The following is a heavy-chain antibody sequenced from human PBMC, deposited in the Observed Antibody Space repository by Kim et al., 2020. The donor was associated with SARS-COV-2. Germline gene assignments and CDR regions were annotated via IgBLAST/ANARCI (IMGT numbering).Heavy chain of an antibody. CDR3: ARQGARFFDP. J-gene: IGHJ5*02. D-gene: IGHD3-3*01. V-gene: IGHV4-59*08. Sequence: PSTKSRVTILVATSKNQFSLKLSSVTAADTAGYYCARQGARFFDPWGQGTLVTVSS.